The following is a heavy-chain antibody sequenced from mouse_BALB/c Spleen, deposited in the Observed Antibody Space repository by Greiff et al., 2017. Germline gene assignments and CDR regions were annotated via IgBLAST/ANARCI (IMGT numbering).Heavy chain of an antibody. V-gene: IGHV5-4*02. CDR3: ARDNYRYDGFAY. D-gene: IGHD2-14*01. J-gene: IGHJ3*01. CDR1: GFTFSDYY. CDR2: ISDGGSYT. Sequence: EVQGVESGGGLVKPGGSLKLSCAASGFTFSDYYMYWVRQTPEKRLEWVATISDGGSYTYYPDSVKGRFTISRDNAKNNLYLQMSSLKSEDTAMYYCARDNYRYDGFAYWGQGTLVTVSA.